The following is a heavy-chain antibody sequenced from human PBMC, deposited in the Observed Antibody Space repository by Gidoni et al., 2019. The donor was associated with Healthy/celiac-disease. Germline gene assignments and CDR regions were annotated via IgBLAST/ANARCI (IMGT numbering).Heavy chain of an antibody. CDR3: ATCYSNYSPDYYYGMDV. D-gene: IGHD4-4*01. V-gene: IGHV3-33*01. CDR2: IWYDGSNK. CDR1: GFTFRSYG. J-gene: IGHJ6*02. Sequence: QVQLVESGGGVVQPGRSLRLSCAASGFTFRSYGMHWVRQAPGKGLEVVAVIWYDGSNKDYADSVKGRFTIYRDNSKNTLYLQMNSLRAEDTAVYYCATCYSNYSPDYYYGMDVWGQGTTVTVSS.